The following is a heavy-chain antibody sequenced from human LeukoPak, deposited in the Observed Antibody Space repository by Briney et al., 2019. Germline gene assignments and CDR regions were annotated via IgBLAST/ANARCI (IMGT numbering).Heavy chain of an antibody. J-gene: IGHJ4*02. CDR3: ARDPGGLWSGPPY. D-gene: IGHD3-3*01. V-gene: IGHV1-46*01. CDR2: INPSGGST. CDR1: GGTFSSYA. Sequence: ASVKVSCKASGGTFSSYAITWVRQAPGQGLEWMGIINPSGGSTSYAQKFQGRVTMTRDTSTSTVYMELSSLRSEDTAVYYCARDPGGLWSGPPYWGQGTLVTVSS.